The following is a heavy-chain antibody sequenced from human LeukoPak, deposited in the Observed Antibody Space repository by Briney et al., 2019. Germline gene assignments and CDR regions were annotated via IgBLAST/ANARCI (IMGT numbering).Heavy chain of an antibody. V-gene: IGHV4-34*01. J-gene: IGHJ4*02. CDR2: INHSGST. CDR1: GGSFSGYY. Sequence: SETLSLTCAVYGGSFSGYYWSWIRQPPGKGLEWIGEINHSGSTNYNPSLKSRVTTSVDTSKNQFSLKLSSVTAADTAVYYCARGDDDFWSGYLGYWGQGTLVTVSS. D-gene: IGHD3-3*01. CDR3: ARGDDDFWSGYLGY.